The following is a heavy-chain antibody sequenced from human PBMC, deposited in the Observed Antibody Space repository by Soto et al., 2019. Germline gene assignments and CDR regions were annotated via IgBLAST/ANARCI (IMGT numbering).Heavy chain of an antibody. CDR3: ARLGRYYYDSSGYYLPFDY. CDR2: IYPGDSDT. Sequence: GESLKISCKGSGYSFTSYWIGWVRQMPGKGLEWMGIIYPGDSDTRYSPSFQGQVTISADKSISTAYLQWSSLKASDTAMYYCARLGRYYYDSSGYYLPFDYWGQGTLVTVSS. CDR1: GYSFTSYW. D-gene: IGHD3-22*01. J-gene: IGHJ4*02. V-gene: IGHV5-51*01.